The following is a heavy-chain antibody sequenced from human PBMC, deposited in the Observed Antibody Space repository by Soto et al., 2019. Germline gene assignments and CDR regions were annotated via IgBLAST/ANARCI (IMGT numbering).Heavy chain of an antibody. V-gene: IGHV4-30-2*01. D-gene: IGHD3-22*01. Sequence: PSETLSLTCAVSGGSISSGGYSWSWIRQPPGKGLEWIGYIYHSGSTYYNPSLKSRVTISVDRSKNQFSLKLSSVTAADTAVYYCARGDSSGYYYEYFDYWGQGTLVTVSS. J-gene: IGHJ4*02. CDR1: GGSISSGGYS. CDR2: IYHSGST. CDR3: ARGDSSGYYYEYFDY.